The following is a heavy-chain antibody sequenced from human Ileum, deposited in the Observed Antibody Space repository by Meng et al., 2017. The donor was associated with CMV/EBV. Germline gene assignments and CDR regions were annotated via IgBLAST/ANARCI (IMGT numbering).Heavy chain of an antibody. V-gene: IGHV4-34*01. D-gene: IGHD3-3*01. CDR3: ARGPPRLRFLEWLRFDP. Sequence: YGGSFSDYYWSWIRQPPGKGMEWIGEINHSGSTNYNPSLKSRVTISVDTSKNQFSLKLSSVTAADTAVYYCARGPPRLRFLEWLRFDPWGQGTLVTVSS. J-gene: IGHJ5*02. CDR2: INHSGST. CDR1: GGSFSDYY.